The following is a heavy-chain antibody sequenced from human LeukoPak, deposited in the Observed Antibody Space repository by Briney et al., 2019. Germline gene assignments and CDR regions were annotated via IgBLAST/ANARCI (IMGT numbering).Heavy chain of an antibody. J-gene: IGHJ4*02. CDR3: ARGYYGSADS. Sequence: GGSLRLSCAASGFTFSSYDMHWVRQSTGKGLEWVSLIGTAGDTYYADSVKGRFTISRENAKNSLHLQMNSLRAGDTAVYYCARGYYGSADSWGQGILVTVSS. D-gene: IGHD3-10*01. V-gene: IGHV3-13*04. CDR1: GFTFSSYD. CDR2: IGTAGDT.